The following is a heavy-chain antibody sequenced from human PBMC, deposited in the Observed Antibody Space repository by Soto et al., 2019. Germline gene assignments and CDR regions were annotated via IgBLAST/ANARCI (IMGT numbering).Heavy chain of an antibody. CDR3: ARAVAVPADFDY. D-gene: IGHD6-19*01. V-gene: IGHV1-3*05. CDR2: INAGNGNT. CDR1: GYTFTSYA. J-gene: IGHJ4*02. Sequence: QVQLVQSGAEEKKPGASVKVSCKASGYTFTSYAMHWVRQAPGQRLEWMGWINAGNGNTKYSQKFQGRVTITSDTSASPAYMELSSLTSEATAVYYCARAVAVPADFDYWGQGTLVTVSS.